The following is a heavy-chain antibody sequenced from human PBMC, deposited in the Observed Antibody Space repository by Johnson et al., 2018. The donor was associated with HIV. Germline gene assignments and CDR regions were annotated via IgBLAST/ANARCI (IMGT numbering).Heavy chain of an antibody. CDR1: GFTVSSNY. CDR3: ARDASRGPV. Sequence: EQLVESGGGLIQPGGSLRLSCAASGFTVSSNYMSWVRQAPGKGLAWVANIKQDGSEKYSVDSVKGRFTISRDNAKNSLYLQMNNLRVEDTAVYYCARDASRGPVWGQGTMVTVSS. J-gene: IGHJ3*01. V-gene: IGHV3-7*01. CDR2: IKQDGSEK.